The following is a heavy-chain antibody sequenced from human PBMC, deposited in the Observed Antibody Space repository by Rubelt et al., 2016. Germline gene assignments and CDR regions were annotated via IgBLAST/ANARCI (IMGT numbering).Heavy chain of an antibody. J-gene: IGHJ4*02. CDR3: ASGKGCSSTSCPLDY. V-gene: IGHV1/OR15-9*01. Sequence: AQGLEWMGRMCPSNGSISYAEKFQGRVTMTRDTSTSTAYMELSSLRSEDTAMYYCASGKGCSSTSCPLDYWGQGTLVTVSS. CDR2: MCPSNGSI. D-gene: IGHD2-2*01.